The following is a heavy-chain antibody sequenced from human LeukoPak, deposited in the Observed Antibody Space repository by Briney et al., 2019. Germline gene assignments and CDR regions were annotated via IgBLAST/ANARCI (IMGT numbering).Heavy chain of an antibody. V-gene: IGHV3-11*01. J-gene: IGHJ6*02. CDR3: ARVNLGALVRGVFHYIGMDV. Sequence: GGSLRLSCAASGFTFSDYYMSWIRQAPGKGLEWVSHISSSGIDIYYADSVKGRFTISRDNAKNSLYVQMNSLRVEGTAVYYCARVNLGALVRGVFHYIGMDVWGQGATVTVSS. CDR1: GFTFSDYY. CDR2: ISSSGIDI. D-gene: IGHD3-10*01.